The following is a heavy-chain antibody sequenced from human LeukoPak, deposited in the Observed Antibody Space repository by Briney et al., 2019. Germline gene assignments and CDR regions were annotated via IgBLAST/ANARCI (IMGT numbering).Heavy chain of an antibody. CDR2: IYSGGST. CDR1: GFTVSRNY. V-gene: IGHV3-66*01. D-gene: IGHD3-16*02. Sequence: GGSLRLSCAASGFTVSRNYMRWVGQAPGKGLEWVSIIYSGGSTYNAHPVKGRLTIPRDNSKNTLYLQMNSLRAEDTAVYYCARDIGGSYRYDAFDIWGQGTMVTVSS. CDR3: ARDIGGSYRYDAFDI. J-gene: IGHJ3*02.